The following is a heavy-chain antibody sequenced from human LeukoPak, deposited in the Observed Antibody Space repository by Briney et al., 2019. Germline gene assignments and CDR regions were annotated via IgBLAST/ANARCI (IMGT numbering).Heavy chain of an antibody. J-gene: IGHJ4*02. Sequence: ASVKVSCKASGGTFSSYAISWVRQAPGQGLEWMGRIIPILGIANYAQKFQGRVTITADKSTSTAYMELSSLRSEDTAVYYCARDLAVAGTGGLDYWGQGTLVTVSS. CDR2: IIPILGIA. V-gene: IGHV1-69*04. CDR3: ARDLAVAGTGGLDY. D-gene: IGHD6-19*01. CDR1: GGTFSSYA.